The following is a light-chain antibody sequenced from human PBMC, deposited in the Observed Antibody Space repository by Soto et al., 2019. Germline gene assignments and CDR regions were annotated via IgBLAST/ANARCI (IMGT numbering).Light chain of an antibody. CDR3: QQSYSTPPFT. Sequence: DIQMTQSPSSLSASVGDRVTITCRASQSISNYLNWYQQKPGKAPKLLIYAASTLQGGVPSTFSGSRSGSYFTLTISSLQPEDFATYYCQQSYSTPPFTFGPGTKVDI. CDR1: QSISNY. V-gene: IGKV1-39*01. CDR2: AAS. J-gene: IGKJ3*01.